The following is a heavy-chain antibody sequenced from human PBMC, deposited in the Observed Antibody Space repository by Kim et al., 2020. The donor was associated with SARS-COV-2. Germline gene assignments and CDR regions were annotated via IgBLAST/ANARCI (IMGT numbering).Heavy chain of an antibody. CDR1: GYTFTSYG. CDR3: ARDTPSLLLAAAGPPVGT. Sequence: ASVKVSCKASGYTFTSYGISWVRQAPGQGLEWMGWISAYNGNTNYAQKLQGRVTMTTDTSTSTAYMELRSLRSDDTAVYYCARDTPSLLLAAAGPPVGTWGQGTLVTVSS. CDR2: ISAYNGNT. V-gene: IGHV1-18*04. D-gene: IGHD6-13*01. J-gene: IGHJ5*02.